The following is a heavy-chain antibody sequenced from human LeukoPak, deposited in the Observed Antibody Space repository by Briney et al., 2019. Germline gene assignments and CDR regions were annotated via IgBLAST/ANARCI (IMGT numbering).Heavy chain of an antibody. CDR3: ARDALPFHWHEGNYYMDV. CDR2: IIPIFGTA. Sequence: SVKVSCKASGGAFSSYAINWVRQAPGQGLEWMGGIIPIFGTANYAQKFQGRVTIIADKSTSTAYMELRSLRSEDTAVYYCARDALPFHWHEGNYYMDVWGKGTTVTVSS. D-gene: IGHD1-1*01. J-gene: IGHJ6*03. V-gene: IGHV1-69*06. CDR1: GGAFSSYA.